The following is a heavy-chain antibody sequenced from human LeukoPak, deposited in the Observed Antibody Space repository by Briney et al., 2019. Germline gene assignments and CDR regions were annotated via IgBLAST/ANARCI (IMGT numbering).Heavy chain of an antibody. CDR1: GFTFRSHA. V-gene: IGHV3-23*01. D-gene: IGHD3-3*01. CDR2: IYENGGTT. Sequence: PGGSLRLSCVGSGFTFRSHAMSWVRQAPEKGLEFVSGIYENGGTTYYADSVKGRFSISRDNSKNTLYLQMNSLRAEDTAVYYCARERWSLYSNDYYYYGLDVWGQGTTVTVSS. CDR3: ARERWSLYSNDYYYYGLDV. J-gene: IGHJ6*02.